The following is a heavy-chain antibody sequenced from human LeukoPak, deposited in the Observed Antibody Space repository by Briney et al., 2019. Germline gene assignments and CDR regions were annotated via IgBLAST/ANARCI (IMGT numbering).Heavy chain of an antibody. V-gene: IGHV4-59*12. J-gene: IGHJ3*02. CDR2: IYHSGST. CDR1: GGSIHNYY. Sequence: PSETLSLTCTVSGGSIHNYYWSWIRQPPGKGLEWIGYIYHSGSTNYNPSLKRRVTISVDTSRNQFSLKLSSVTPADTAVYYCARDRYSTSWYGAFDIWGQGTMVTVSS. D-gene: IGHD6-13*01. CDR3: ARDRYSTSWYGAFDI.